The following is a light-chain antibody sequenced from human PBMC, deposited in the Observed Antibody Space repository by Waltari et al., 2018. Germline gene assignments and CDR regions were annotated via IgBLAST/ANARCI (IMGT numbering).Light chain of an antibody. CDR1: QGISTY. Sequence: DIQMTQSPPSLSASAGDRVTITCRASQGISTYLNWYQQKPGKAPKRLIYAASSLESGVPSRFSGSGSGTDFTLTISSLQPEDFATYYCLQYNSNPPTFGQGTKVEIK. V-gene: IGKV1-17*01. CDR3: LQYNSNPPT. CDR2: AAS. J-gene: IGKJ1*01.